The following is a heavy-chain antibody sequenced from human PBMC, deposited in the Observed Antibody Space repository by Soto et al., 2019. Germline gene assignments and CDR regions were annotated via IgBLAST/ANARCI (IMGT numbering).Heavy chain of an antibody. D-gene: IGHD3-22*01. J-gene: IGHJ5*02. CDR3: ARSYYDSSGYQTNSFDP. Sequence: TLSLTSTVAGCCISSGGYCLSWIRQHRGKGLEWIGYIYYSGSTYYNPSLKSRVTISVDTSKNQFSLKLSSVTAADTAVYYCARSYYDSSGYQTNSFDPWGQGTLVTVSP. CDR1: GCCISSGGYC. V-gene: IGHV4-31*03. CDR2: IYYSGST.